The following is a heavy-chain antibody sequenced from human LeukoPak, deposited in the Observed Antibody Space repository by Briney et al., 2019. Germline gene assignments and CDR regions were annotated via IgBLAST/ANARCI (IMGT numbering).Heavy chain of an antibody. D-gene: IGHD3-10*01. J-gene: IGHJ6*03. CDR3: ARGAGSGSYYSPIWYYYMDV. CDR1: GYTFTGYY. Sequence: GASVKVSCKASGYTFTGYYMHWVRQAPGQGLEWMGWINPNSGGTNYAQKFQGRVTMTRDTSISTAYMELSRLRSDDTAVYYCARGAGSGSYYSPIWYYYMDVWGKGTTVTISS. CDR2: INPNSGGT. V-gene: IGHV1-2*02.